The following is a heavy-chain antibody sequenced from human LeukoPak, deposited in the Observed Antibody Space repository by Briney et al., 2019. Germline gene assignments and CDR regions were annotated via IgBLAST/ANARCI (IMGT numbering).Heavy chain of an antibody. CDR1: GFTVSSNF. J-gene: IGHJ6*02. D-gene: IGHD6-13*01. CDR3: ASDSEQQVDAPDV. Sequence: GGSLRLSYAASGFTVSSNFWTWVRRAPGKGLEWVSITYSDGSTYYADSVKGRFTISRDSSNNTVYLQMNSLRAEDTALYYCASDSEQQVDAPDVWGQGTTVTVSS. CDR2: TYSDGST. V-gene: IGHV3-66*01.